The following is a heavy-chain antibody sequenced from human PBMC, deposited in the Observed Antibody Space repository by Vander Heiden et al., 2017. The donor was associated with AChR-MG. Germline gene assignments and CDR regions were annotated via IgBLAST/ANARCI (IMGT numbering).Heavy chain of an antibody. Sequence: QVHLVESGGGVVQPGRSLRPSCTAPGFIFRNHAMHWVGQAPGKGLEWVAGISYDGVNKYYVDSVKGRFIISRDNSNNLLYLQINSLTAEDTAVYYCARDRRLHSRVYYGMDVWGQGTTVTVSS. CDR2: ISYDGVNK. D-gene: IGHD6-13*01. J-gene: IGHJ6*02. CDR1: GFIFRNHA. CDR3: ARDRRLHSRVYYGMDV. V-gene: IGHV3-30*01.